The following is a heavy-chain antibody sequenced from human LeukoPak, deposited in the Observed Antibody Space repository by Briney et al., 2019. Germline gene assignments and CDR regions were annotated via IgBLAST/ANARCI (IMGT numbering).Heavy chain of an antibody. CDR2: IYYSGTT. D-gene: IGHD3-22*01. J-gene: IGHJ4*02. CDR3: ARHYVSSGFYFDY. CDR1: GGSISSYY. V-gene: IGHV4-59*01. Sequence: PSETLSLTCTVSGGSISSYYWSWIRQPPGKGLEWIGYIYYSGTTYYNPSLSSRVTISVDTSKNQFSLRLTSVTAADTAVYYCARHYVSSGFYFDYWGQGALVTVSS.